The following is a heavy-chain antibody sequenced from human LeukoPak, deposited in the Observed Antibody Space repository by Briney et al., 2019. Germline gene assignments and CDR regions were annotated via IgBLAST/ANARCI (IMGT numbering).Heavy chain of an antibody. V-gene: IGHV1-46*01. D-gene: IGHD1-26*01. Sequence: ASVKVSCKASGYTFTGYYMHWVRQAPGQGLEWMGIINPSGGNTSYAQKFQGRVTMTRDTSTSTVYMELSSLRSEDTAVYYCARGSPNWVGATSHFDYWGQGTLVTVSS. CDR3: ARGSPNWVGATSHFDY. CDR2: INPSGGNT. J-gene: IGHJ4*02. CDR1: GYTFTGYY.